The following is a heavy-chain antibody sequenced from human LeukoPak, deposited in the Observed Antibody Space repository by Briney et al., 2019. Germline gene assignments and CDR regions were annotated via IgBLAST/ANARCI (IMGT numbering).Heavy chain of an antibody. CDR3: ARRAGSSSHEKTRSAFDI. CDR2: IYPGDSDT. V-gene: IGHV5-51*01. Sequence: GESLRISCKGSGYSFTNYRISWVRQMPGKGLEWMGIIYPGDSDTRYSPSFQGQVTISADKSISTAYLQWSSLKASDTAMYYCARRAGSSSHEKTRSAFDIWGQGTMVTVSS. J-gene: IGHJ3*02. D-gene: IGHD6-13*01. CDR1: GYSFTNYR.